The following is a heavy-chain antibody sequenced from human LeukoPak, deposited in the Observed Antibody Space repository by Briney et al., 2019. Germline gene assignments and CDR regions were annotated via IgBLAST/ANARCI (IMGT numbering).Heavy chain of an antibody. V-gene: IGHV4-59*08. Sequence: PSETLSLTCAVSGGSINSHYWGWIRQPPGKGLQWIGDIYYTGKNNYNPSLKSRVTISLDTSTDHLSLNLTSVLAADTAINYCVRRDTGWNYFDYWGQGILVTVSS. CDR1: GGSINSHY. CDR2: IYYTGKN. CDR3: VRRDTGWNYFDY. J-gene: IGHJ4*02. D-gene: IGHD6-19*01.